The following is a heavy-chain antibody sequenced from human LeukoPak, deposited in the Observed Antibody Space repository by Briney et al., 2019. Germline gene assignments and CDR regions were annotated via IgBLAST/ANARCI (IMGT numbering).Heavy chain of an antibody. J-gene: IGHJ5*02. CDR1: GGSFSGYY. V-gene: IGHV4-34*01. CDR3: ARGIKKRITMVRGVPNNWFDP. Sequence: SETLSLTCAVYGGSFSGYYWSWIRQPPGKGLEWIGEINHSGSTNYNPSLKSRVTISVDTSKNQFSLKLSSVTAADTAVYYCARGIKKRITMVRGVPNNWFDPWGQGTLVTVSS. D-gene: IGHD3-10*01. CDR2: INHSGST.